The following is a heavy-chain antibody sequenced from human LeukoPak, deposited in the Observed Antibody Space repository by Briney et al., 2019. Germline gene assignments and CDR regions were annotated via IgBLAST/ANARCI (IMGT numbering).Heavy chain of an antibody. D-gene: IGHD2-2*02. CDR3: ASSWYQLLYRFDY. CDR1: GYSISSGYY. CDR2: INHSGST. J-gene: IGHJ4*02. V-gene: IGHV4-38-2*02. Sequence: PSETLSLTCTVSGYSISSGYYWGWIRQPPGKGLEWIGSINHSGSTYYNPSLKSRVTISVDTSKNQFSLKLSSVTAADTAVYYCASSWYQLLYRFDYWGQGTLVTVSS.